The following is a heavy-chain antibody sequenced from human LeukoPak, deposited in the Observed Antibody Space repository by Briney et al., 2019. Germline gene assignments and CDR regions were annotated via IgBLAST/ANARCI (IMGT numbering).Heavy chain of an antibody. J-gene: IGHJ4*02. CDR2: IYYSGST. Sequence: SRTLSLTCAVSSVSISSGGYSWSWIRQPPGKGLEWIGYIYYSGSTNYNPSLKSRVTISVDTSKNQFSLKLSSVTAADTAVYYCAGTREHYDILTGYYASYYFDYWGQGTLVTVSS. V-gene: IGHV4-30-4*07. D-gene: IGHD3-9*01. CDR1: SVSISSGGYS. CDR3: AGTREHYDILTGYYASYYFDY.